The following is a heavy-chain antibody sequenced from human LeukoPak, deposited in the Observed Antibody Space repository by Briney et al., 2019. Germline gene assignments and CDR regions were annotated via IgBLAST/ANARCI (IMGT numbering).Heavy chain of an antibody. CDR2: IYYSGST. CDR3: ARRYGLQSLDY. J-gene: IGHJ4*02. D-gene: IGHD4-17*01. Sequence: SETLSLTCTVSGGSISSYYWSWIRQPPGKGLEWIGYIYYSGSTNYNPSLKSRVTISVDTSKNQFSLKLSSVTAADTAVYYCARRYGLQSLDYWGQGTLVTVSS. V-gene: IGHV4-59*01. CDR1: GGSISSYY.